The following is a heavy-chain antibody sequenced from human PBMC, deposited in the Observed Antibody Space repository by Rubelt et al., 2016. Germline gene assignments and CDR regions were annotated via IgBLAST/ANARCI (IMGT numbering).Heavy chain of an antibody. D-gene: IGHD5-18*01. J-gene: IGHJ4*02. CDR2: INHSGST. V-gene: IGHV4-4*02. Sequence: QVQLQESGPGLVKPSGTLSLTCAVSGGSISSSNWWSWVRQPPWKGLEWIGEINHSGSTNYNPSLKSRVTISVDTSKNQFSLKLSSVTAADTAVYYCARGGSYSYGLIDYWGQGTLVTVSS. CDR3: ARGGSYSYGLIDY. CDR1: GGSISSSNW.